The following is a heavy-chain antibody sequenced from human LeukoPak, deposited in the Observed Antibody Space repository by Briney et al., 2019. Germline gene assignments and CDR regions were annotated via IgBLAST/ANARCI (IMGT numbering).Heavy chain of an antibody. Sequence: GGSLRLSCAASGFTFSDYYMSWIRQAPGKGLEWVSYISSSGNTIYYADSVKGRFTISRDNAKNSLFLQMDSLRADDTAVYYCATTARVGQNWGQGTLVTVSS. J-gene: IGHJ4*02. V-gene: IGHV3-11*01. CDR2: ISSSGNTI. CDR1: GFTFSDYY. CDR3: ATTARVGQN. D-gene: IGHD3/OR15-3a*01.